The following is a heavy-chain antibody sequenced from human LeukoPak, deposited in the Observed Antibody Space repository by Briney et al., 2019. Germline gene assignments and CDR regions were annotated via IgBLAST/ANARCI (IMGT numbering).Heavy chain of an antibody. V-gene: IGHV1-2*02. D-gene: IGHD6-13*01. CDR2: INPNSGGT. J-gene: IGHJ4*02. CDR3: ARGDSSSWYFDY. Sequence: ASAKVSCKASGYTFTGYYMHWVRQAPGQGLEWMGWINPNSGGTNYAQKFQGRVTMTRDTSISTAYMELSRLRSDDTAVYYCARGDSSSWYFDYWGQGTLVTVSS. CDR1: GYTFTGYY.